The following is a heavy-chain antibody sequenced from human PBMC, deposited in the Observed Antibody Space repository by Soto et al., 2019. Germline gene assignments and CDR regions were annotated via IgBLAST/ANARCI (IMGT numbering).Heavy chain of an antibody. CDR1: GFTFSSYA. CDR2: ISGSGGST. J-gene: IGHJ6*03. V-gene: IGHV3-23*01. CDR3: AKVVGRSSTSCYVVDYYYYYMDV. D-gene: IGHD2-2*01. Sequence: GGSLRLSCAASGFTFSSYAMSWVRQAPGKGLEWVSAISGSGGSTYYADSVKGRFTISRDNSKNTLYLQMNSLRAEDTAVYYCAKVVGRSSTSCYVVDYYYYYMDVWGKGTTVTVSS.